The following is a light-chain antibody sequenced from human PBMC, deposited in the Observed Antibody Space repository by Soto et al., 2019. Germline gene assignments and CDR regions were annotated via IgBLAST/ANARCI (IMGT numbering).Light chain of an antibody. J-gene: IGLJ1*01. Sequence: QSVLTQPASVSGSPGQSITISCTGTSSDVGGYHYVSWYQKYPGKAPKVMIYEFSNRPSGVSNRFSGSKSGTTASLTISWLQAEDEADYYCSSYTSSITYVFGTGTKVTVL. V-gene: IGLV2-14*01. CDR2: EFS. CDR1: SSDVGGYHY. CDR3: SSYTSSITYV.